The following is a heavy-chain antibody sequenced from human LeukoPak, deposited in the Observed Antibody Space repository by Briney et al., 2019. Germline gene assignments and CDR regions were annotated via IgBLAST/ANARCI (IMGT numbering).Heavy chain of an antibody. CDR2: IYHSGST. V-gene: IGHV4-34*01. D-gene: IGHD1-26*01. CDR3: ARSRAFNSGAFDP. CDR1: GGSFSGYY. J-gene: IGHJ5*02. Sequence: SETLSLTSAVYGGSFSGYYWSWIRQPPGKGLEWIGEIYHSGSTNYNPSLKSRVTISVDTSKNQFSLRLNSVTAADTAVYYCARSRAFNSGAFDPWGQGSLVTVSS.